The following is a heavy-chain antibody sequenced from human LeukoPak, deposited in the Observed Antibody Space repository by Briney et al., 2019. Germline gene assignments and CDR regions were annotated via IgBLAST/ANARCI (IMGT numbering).Heavy chain of an antibody. CDR3: ARRGVYATSPFDY. Sequence: GGSLKISCKGSGYRFTSYWIGWVRQMPGEGLEWMAIIYPGDSDTRYSPSFQGQVTISADKSISTAYLQWSSLEASDAAMYYCARRGVYATSPFDYWGQGTLVTVSS. J-gene: IGHJ4*02. CDR1: GYRFTSYW. V-gene: IGHV5-51*01. D-gene: IGHD2-8*01. CDR2: IYPGDSDT.